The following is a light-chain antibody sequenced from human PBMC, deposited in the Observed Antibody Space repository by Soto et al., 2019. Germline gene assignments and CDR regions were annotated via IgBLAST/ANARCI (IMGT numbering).Light chain of an antibody. CDR3: QQLNSYPRLFT. CDR1: QGISSY. J-gene: IGKJ3*01. Sequence: DIQLTQSPSFLSASVGDRVTITCRASQGISSYLAWYQQKPGKAPKLLIYAASTLQSGVPSRFSGSGSGTEFTLTISSPQPEDFATYYCQQLNSYPRLFTFGPGTKVDIK. CDR2: AAS. V-gene: IGKV1-9*01.